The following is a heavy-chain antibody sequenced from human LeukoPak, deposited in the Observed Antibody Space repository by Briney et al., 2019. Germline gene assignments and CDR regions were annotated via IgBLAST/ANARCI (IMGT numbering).Heavy chain of an antibody. Sequence: SETLSLTCTVSGGSISSYYWSWIRQPPGKGLEWIGYIYYSGSTNYNPSLKSRVTISVDTSKNQFSLKLSSVTAADTAVYYCARAGGPEYCSSTSCYVDYWGQGTLVTVSS. CDR3: ARAGGPEYCSSTSCYVDY. D-gene: IGHD2-2*01. CDR1: GGSISSYY. CDR2: IYYSGST. V-gene: IGHV4-59*01. J-gene: IGHJ4*02.